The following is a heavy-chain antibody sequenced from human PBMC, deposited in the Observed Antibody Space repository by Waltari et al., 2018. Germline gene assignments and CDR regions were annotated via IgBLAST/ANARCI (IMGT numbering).Heavy chain of an antibody. D-gene: IGHD5-12*01. CDR2: ISWDGGST. CDR3: AKAESGYDPPPLGY. CDR1: GFPFDDYA. J-gene: IGHJ4*02. V-gene: IGHV3-43D*04. Sequence: EVQLVESGGVVVQPGGSLRLSCAASGFPFDDYAMHWGRQPPGKGLEWVSLISWDGGSTYYADSVKGRFTISRDNSKNSLYLQMNSLRAEDTALYYCAKAESGYDPPPLGYWGQGTLVTVSS.